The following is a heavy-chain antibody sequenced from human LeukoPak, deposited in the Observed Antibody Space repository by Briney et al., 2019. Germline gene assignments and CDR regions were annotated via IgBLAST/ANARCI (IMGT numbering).Heavy chain of an antibody. D-gene: IGHD2-8*01. J-gene: IGHJ5*02. CDR2: VNHSGST. CDR3: ARHVRRQRAWFDP. CDR1: GGSFSGYS. Sequence: SETLSLTCAVYGGSFSGYSWTWIRQPPGGGLEWIGEVNHSGSTNYNPSLKSRVTILVDTSKNQFSLKLSSVTAADTAVYYCARHVRRQRAWFDPWGQGTLVTVSS. V-gene: IGHV4-34*01.